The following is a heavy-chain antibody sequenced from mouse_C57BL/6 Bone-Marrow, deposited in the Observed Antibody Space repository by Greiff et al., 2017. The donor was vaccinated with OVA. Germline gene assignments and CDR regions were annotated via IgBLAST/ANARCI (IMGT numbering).Heavy chain of an antibody. CDR1: GYTFTSYG. CDR3: ASDDYDCYFDY. J-gene: IGHJ2*01. CDR2: IYPRSGNT. D-gene: IGHD2-4*01. V-gene: IGHV1-81*01. Sequence: VQLQESGAELARPGASVKLSCKASGYTFTSYGISWVKQRTGQGLEWIGEIYPRSGNTYYNEKFTGKATLTADKSSSTAYMELRSLTSEDSAVDYCASDDYDCYFDYWGQGTTLTVSS.